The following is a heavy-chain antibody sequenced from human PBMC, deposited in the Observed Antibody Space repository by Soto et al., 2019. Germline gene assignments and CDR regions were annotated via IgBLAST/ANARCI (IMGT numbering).Heavy chain of an antibody. D-gene: IGHD2-2*02. CDR1: GYTFSDYY. CDR2: INPDSGGT. CDR3: ARARRGCSGTSCYTDCDY. J-gene: IGHJ4*01. V-gene: IGHV1-2*04. Sequence: ASVKVSCKTSGYTFSDYYIHWVRQAPGQGLEWMGWINPDSGGTNFALKFQGWVAMTRDASISTTYMELSRLTSDDTAVYFCARARRGCSGTSCYTDCDYWG.